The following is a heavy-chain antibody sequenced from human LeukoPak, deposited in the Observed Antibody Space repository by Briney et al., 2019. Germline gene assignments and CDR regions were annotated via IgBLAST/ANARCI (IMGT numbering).Heavy chain of an antibody. V-gene: IGHV3-23*01. J-gene: IGHJ5*02. Sequence: GGSLRLSCAASGFTFSSYAMSWVRQAPGKGLEWVSAISGSGGSTYYADSVKGRFTISRDNSKNTLYLQMNSLRAEDTAVYYCAKLVPSDDFWSGYLGWFDPWGQGTLVTVS. CDR2: ISGSGGST. CDR1: GFTFSSYA. D-gene: IGHD3-3*01. CDR3: AKLVPSDDFWSGYLGWFDP.